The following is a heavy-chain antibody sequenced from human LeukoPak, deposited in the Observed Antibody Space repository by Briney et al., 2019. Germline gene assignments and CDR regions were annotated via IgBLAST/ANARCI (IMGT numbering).Heavy chain of an antibody. CDR2: IYTSGST. Sequence: SETLSLTCTVSGGSISSYYWSWIRQPAGKGLEWIGRIYTSGSTNYNPSLKSRVTMSVDTSKNQFSLKLSSVTAADTAVYYCARDLYSSSWRVRYMDVWGKGTTVTVSS. D-gene: IGHD6-13*01. CDR3: ARDLYSSSWRVRYMDV. J-gene: IGHJ6*03. V-gene: IGHV4-4*07. CDR1: GGSISSYY.